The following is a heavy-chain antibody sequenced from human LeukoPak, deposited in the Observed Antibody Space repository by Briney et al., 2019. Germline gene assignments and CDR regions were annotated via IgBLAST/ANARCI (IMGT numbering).Heavy chain of an antibody. Sequence: GGSLRLSCAAPGFVFSASYMSWARKAPGKGLEWVATIKPDGSEKYHVDSVSGRFTISRDNTNDSLFLQMNSLRVDDTAVYYCVRGGTYWTVSWGQGTLVNVS. CDR3: VRGGTYWTVS. J-gene: IGHJ5*01. CDR1: GFVFSASY. CDR2: IKPDGSEK. V-gene: IGHV3-7*01.